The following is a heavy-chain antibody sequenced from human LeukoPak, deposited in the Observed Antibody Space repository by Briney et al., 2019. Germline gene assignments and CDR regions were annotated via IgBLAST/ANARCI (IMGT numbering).Heavy chain of an antibody. CDR2: IYYSGST. J-gene: IGHJ4*02. CDR1: GGSFSGYY. V-gene: IGHV4-59*01. Sequence: SETLSLTCAVDGGSFSGYYWSWIRQPPGKGLEWIGYIYYSGSTDYNPSLKSRVTISVDTSKNQFSLKLSSVTAADTAVYYCARGPTVTTFFDYWGQGTLVTVSS. D-gene: IGHD4-17*01. CDR3: ARGPTVTTFFDY.